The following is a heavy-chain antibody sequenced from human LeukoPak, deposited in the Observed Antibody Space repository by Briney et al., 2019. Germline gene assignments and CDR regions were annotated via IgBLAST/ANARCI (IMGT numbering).Heavy chain of an antibody. V-gene: IGHV1-8*03. Sequence: ASVKVSCKASGYTFTSYDINWVRQATGQGLEWMGWMNPNSGNTGYAQKFQGRVTITRNTSISTAYMELSSLRSEGTAVYYCARGVRVVVPAATRYYFDYWGQGTLVTVSS. CDR3: ARGVRVVVPAATRYYFDY. J-gene: IGHJ4*02. CDR1: GYTFTSYD. D-gene: IGHD2-2*01. CDR2: MNPNSGNT.